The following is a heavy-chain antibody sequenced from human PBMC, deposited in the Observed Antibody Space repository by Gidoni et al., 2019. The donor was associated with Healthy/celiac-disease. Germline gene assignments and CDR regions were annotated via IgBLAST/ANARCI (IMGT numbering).Heavy chain of an antibody. J-gene: IGHJ4*02. CDR3: TTEMGISGSYKRGFGY. CDR1: GFTFSNAW. CDR2: SKSKTDGGKT. V-gene: IGHV3-15*01. Sequence: EVQLVESGGGLVKPGGSLRLSCAASGFTFSNAWMSWVRQAQGKGLEWVGRSKSKTDGGKTDYAAPVKGRFTISRDDSRNTLYLQMNSLKTEDTAVYYCTTEMGISGSYKRGFGYWGQGTLVTVSS. D-gene: IGHD1-26*01.